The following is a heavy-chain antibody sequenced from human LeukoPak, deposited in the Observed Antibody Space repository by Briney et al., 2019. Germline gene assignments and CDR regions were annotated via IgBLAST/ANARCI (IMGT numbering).Heavy chain of an antibody. J-gene: IGHJ4*02. Sequence: GASVKVSCKASGGTFSSYAISWVRQAPGQGLEWMGRILPIFGTANYAQKFQGRVTITTDESTSTAYMELSNLRSEDTAVYYCARDVVGDVGSWLPFDYWGQGTLVTVSS. V-gene: IGHV1-69*05. CDR2: ILPIFGTA. D-gene: IGHD6-13*01. CDR3: ARDVVGDVGSWLPFDY. CDR1: GGTFSSYA.